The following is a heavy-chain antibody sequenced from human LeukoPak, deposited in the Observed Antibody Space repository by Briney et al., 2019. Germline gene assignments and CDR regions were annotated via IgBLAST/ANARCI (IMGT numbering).Heavy chain of an antibody. V-gene: IGHV3-30*03. Sequence: QPGRSLRLSCAASGFTFSSYGLHWVRQAPGKGLEWVAATSHDEGNKYYADSVKGRFTISRDNSTNTLYLEVDSLRTDDTAVYYCARGTGLAMGKGYFDYCGQGTLVTVSS. CDR2: TSHDEGNK. CDR3: ARGTGLAMGKGYFDY. D-gene: IGHD5-18*01. J-gene: IGHJ4*02. CDR1: GFTFSSYG.